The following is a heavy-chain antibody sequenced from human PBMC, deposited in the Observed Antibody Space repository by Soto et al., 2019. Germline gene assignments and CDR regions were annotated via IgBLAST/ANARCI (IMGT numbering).Heavy chain of an antibody. CDR1: GFTFSSYW. J-gene: IGHJ5*02. D-gene: IGHD4-17*01. CDR2: IKQDGSEK. CDR3: ARDLPADGDYPNWFDP. V-gene: IGHV3-7*01. Sequence: EVQLVESGGGLVQPGGSLRLSCAASGFTFSSYWMSWVRQAPGKGLEWVANIKQDGSEKYYVDSVKGRFTISRDNAKNSLYLQRNSLRAEDTAVYYCARDLPADGDYPNWFDPWGQGTLVTVSS.